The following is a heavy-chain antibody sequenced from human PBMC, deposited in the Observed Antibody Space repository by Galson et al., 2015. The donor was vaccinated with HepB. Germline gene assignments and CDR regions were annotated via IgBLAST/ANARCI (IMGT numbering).Heavy chain of an antibody. CDR2: IKQDGSEK. D-gene: IGHD6-19*01. V-gene: IGHV3-7*03. J-gene: IGHJ5*02. Sequence: SLRLSCAASGFTFRSYWMSWVRQAPGKGLEWVANIKQDGSEKYYVDSVKGRFTISRDNAKNSLYLQMNSLRAEDTAVYYCARVKSLGPSWVQGTLVTVSS. CDR3: ARVKSLGPS. CDR1: GFTFRSYW.